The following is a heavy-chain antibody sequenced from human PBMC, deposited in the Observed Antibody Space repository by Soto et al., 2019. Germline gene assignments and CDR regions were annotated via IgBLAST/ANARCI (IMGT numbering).Heavy chain of an antibody. Sequence: EVQLVESGGGLVQPGESLKLSCAASGFTFSGSTMHWVRQASGKGLEWVGRIRTKANSYATAYAASMQGRFTISRDDSKNTAYLQMDSLKTEDTAVYYCTREGAAHDYWGQGTLVTVSS. J-gene: IGHJ4*02. CDR1: GFTFSGST. CDR2: IRTKANSYAT. D-gene: IGHD1-26*01. V-gene: IGHV3-73*02. CDR3: TREGAAHDY.